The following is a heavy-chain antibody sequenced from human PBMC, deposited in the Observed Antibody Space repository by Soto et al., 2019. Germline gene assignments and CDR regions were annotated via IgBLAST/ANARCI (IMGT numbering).Heavy chain of an antibody. J-gene: IGHJ6*02. V-gene: IGHV1-2*04. CDR3: ARGDSTDCSNGVCSFFYNHDMDV. Sequence: GXSVNVSFKASGYGFTYYHINWVRQAPGQGLECLGRINPKSGGTSTAQKFQGWVTMTTDTSISTASMELTRLTYDDTAIYYCARGDSTDCSNGVCSFFYNHDMDVWGQGTTVTVSS. CDR2: INPKSGGT. D-gene: IGHD2-8*01. CDR1: GYGFTYYH.